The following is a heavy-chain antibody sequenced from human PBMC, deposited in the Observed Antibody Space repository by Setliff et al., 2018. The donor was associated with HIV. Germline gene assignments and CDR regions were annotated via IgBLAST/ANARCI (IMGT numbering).Heavy chain of an antibody. CDR3: ARERVSLYFGEANAFDI. CDR1: GGSITSYY. Sequence: KTSETLSLTCTVSGGSITSYYWSWIRQPPGKGLEWIGYIYYSGSTTYNPSLKGRVTISVDTSKNQFSLKLSSVTAADTAVYYCARERVSLYFGEANAFDIWGQGTTATVSS. D-gene: IGHD3-10*01. CDR2: IYYSGST. J-gene: IGHJ3*02. V-gene: IGHV4-59*12.